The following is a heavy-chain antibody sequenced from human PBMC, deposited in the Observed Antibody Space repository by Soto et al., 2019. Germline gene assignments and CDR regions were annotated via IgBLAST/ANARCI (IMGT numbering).Heavy chain of an antibody. V-gene: IGHV4-31*03. CDR2: IYYSGST. CDR1: GGSISSGGYY. J-gene: IGHJ4*02. D-gene: IGHD3-10*01. CDR3: ARQRYYYGSGSYYNNLDY. Sequence: SETLSLTCTVSGGSISSGGYYWSWIRQHPGKGLEWIGYIYYSGSTYYNPSLKSRVTISVDTSKNQFSLKLSSVTAADTAVYYCARQRYYYGSGSYYNNLDYWGQGTLVTVSS.